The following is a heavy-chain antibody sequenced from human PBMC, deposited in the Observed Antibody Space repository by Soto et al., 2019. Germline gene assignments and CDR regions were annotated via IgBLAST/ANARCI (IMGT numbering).Heavy chain of an antibody. J-gene: IGHJ6*04. D-gene: IGHD1-1*01. CDR3: AHYTTDTYFDV. Sequence: QITLKESSPTLVKPTQTLTLTCSFSGFSLYTGGVGVGWIRQPPGKALEWLALLYWDDTRRYNPSLKNTLTNAKETSENQVVLTVTDMGPVDTGTYFCAHYTTDTYFDVWGKGAPVTVSS. V-gene: IGHV2-5*02. CDR1: GFSLYTGGVG. CDR2: LYWDDTR.